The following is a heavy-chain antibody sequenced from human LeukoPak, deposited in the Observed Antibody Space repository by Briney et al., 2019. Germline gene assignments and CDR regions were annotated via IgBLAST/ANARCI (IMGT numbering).Heavy chain of an antibody. D-gene: IGHD6-13*01. Sequence: GASVKVSCKASGYTFTGYYMNWGRQAPGQGLEGMGWINPNSVRANYAQNFQGRVTMTRDPSISTAYMELNSLTSSDTAVYYCARTREYSSSWYFPPFDPWGQGTLVTVSS. J-gene: IGHJ5*02. CDR2: INPNSVRA. V-gene: IGHV1-2*02. CDR3: ARTREYSSSWYFPPFDP. CDR1: GYTFTGYY.